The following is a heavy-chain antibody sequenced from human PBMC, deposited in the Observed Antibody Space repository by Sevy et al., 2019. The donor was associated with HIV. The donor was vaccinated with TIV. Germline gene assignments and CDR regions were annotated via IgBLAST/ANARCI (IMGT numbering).Heavy chain of an antibody. CDR2: FYPGNSDV. CDR1: GYIFKNYW. Sequence: GESLKISCKGSGYIFKNYWIGWVRQVPGKGLEWMGIFYPGNSDVRYSPSFQGHVTISADKSISAAYLQWRSLKASDTAMYFCARGLYYYDSSGYSEAFDIWGQGTMVTVSS. CDR3: ARGLYYYDSSGYSEAFDI. V-gene: IGHV5-51*01. J-gene: IGHJ3*02. D-gene: IGHD3-22*01.